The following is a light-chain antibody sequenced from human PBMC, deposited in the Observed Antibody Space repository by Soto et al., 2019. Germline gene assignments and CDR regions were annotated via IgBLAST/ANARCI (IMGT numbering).Light chain of an antibody. CDR3: QQYYSTPPYT. Sequence: DIVMTQSPDSLSVSLVERATINCKSSQSVLSSSNQKNDLAGYRQKPGQPPKLLIYWASIRESGVPDRISGRGSGTDFTLTISSLQAEDVAVYYCQQYYSTPPYTFGQGMKLEIK. V-gene: IGKV4-1*01. J-gene: IGKJ2*01. CDR1: QSVLSSSNQKND. CDR2: WAS.